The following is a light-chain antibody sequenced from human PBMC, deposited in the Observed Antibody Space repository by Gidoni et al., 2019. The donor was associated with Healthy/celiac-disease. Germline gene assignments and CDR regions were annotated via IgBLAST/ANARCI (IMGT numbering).Light chain of an antibody. CDR2: GAA. CDR3: QQYNNWPPWT. CDR1: QSVSSN. V-gene: IGKV3D-15*01. Sequence: EIVMTQSPATLSVSPGARATLSCRASQSVSSNLAWYQQKPGQAPRLLIYGAATRATGIPARFSGSGSGTEFTLTISSLQSEDVAVYYCQQYNNWPPWTFXXXTKVEIK. J-gene: IGKJ1*01.